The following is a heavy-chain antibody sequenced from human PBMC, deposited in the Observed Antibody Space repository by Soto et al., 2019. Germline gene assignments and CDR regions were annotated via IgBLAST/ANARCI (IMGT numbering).Heavy chain of an antibody. CDR1: GGSISSYY. Sequence: SETLSLTCTVSGGSISSYYWSWIRQPPGKGLEWIGYIYYSGSTNYNPSLKSRVTISVDTSKNQFSLKLTSVTAADTAVYYCARYGSSWFFDSWGQGTLVTVPQ. V-gene: IGHV4-59*01. J-gene: IGHJ4*02. D-gene: IGHD6-13*01. CDR2: IYYSGST. CDR3: ARYGSSWFFDS.